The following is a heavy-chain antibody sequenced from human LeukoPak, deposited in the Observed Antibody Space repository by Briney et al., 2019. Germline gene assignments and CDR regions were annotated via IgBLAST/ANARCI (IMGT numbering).Heavy chain of an antibody. Sequence: ASVKVSCKASGYTFTSYYMHWVRQAPGQGLEWMGWISAYNGNTNYAQKLQGRVTMTTDTSTSTAYMELRSLRSDDTAVYYCAIVGATAAFDIWGQGTMVTVSS. CDR1: GYTFTSYY. D-gene: IGHD1-26*01. J-gene: IGHJ3*02. V-gene: IGHV1-18*04. CDR2: ISAYNGNT. CDR3: AIVGATAAFDI.